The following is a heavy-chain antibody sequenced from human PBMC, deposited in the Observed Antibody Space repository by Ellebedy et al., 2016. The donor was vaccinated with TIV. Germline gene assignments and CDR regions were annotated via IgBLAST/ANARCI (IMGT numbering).Heavy chain of an antibody. Sequence: MPSETLSLTCTVSGGSISSYYWSWIRQPPGKGLEWIGYIYYSGSTNYNPSLKSRVTISVDTSKNQFSLKLSSVTAADTAVYYCARDGANWGSITGIDYWGQGTLVTVSS. CDR3: ARDGANWGSITGIDY. CDR2: IYYSGST. D-gene: IGHD7-27*01. V-gene: IGHV4-59*01. CDR1: GGSISSYY. J-gene: IGHJ4*02.